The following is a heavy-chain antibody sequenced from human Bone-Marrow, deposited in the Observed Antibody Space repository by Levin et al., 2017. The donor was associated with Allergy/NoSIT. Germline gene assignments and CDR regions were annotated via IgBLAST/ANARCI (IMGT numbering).Heavy chain of an antibody. V-gene: IGHV3-21*01. CDR2: ISTTSSYI. D-gene: IGHD4-23*01. CDR1: GFSFSDYS. CDR3: EREATTVALDS. Sequence: PGGSLRLSCAASGFSFSDYSMNWVRQAPGKGLEWVSSISTTSSYIFYTDSVRGRFTISRDNAKNSVYLQMNSLRADDTAVYYCEREATTVALDSWGQGVLVTVSS. J-gene: IGHJ4*02.